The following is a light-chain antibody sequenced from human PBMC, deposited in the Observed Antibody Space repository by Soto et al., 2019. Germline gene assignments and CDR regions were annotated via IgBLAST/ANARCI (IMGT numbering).Light chain of an antibody. Sequence: DIQMTQSPSTLSASVGDTVTVTCRASQSVSGWLAWYQQKPGEAPKLLIYDASALPRGVPSRFSGSGSGTKCTLSFASMQPDDFATYYCQQYETFSGTFGPGTKVEI. CDR1: QSVSGW. V-gene: IGKV1-5*01. CDR2: DAS. J-gene: IGKJ1*01. CDR3: QQYETFSGT.